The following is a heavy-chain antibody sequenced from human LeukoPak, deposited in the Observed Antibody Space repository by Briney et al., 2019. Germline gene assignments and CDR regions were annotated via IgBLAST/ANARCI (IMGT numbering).Heavy chain of an antibody. J-gene: IGHJ3*02. V-gene: IGHV3-53*01. CDR3: ASDSSGYFGAFDI. Sequence: GGSLRLSCAASGFTVSSNYMSWVRQAPGKGLDWVSVIYSGGSTYYADSVKGRFTISRDNSKNTLYLQMNSLRAEDTAVYYCASDSSGYFGAFDIWGQGTMVTVSS. D-gene: IGHD3-22*01. CDR2: IYSGGST. CDR1: GFTVSSNY.